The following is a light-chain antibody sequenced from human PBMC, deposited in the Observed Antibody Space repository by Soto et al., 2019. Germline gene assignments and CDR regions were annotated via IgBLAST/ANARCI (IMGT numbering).Light chain of an antibody. CDR1: SSDIGGYNY. J-gene: IGLJ2*01. CDR3: SSYTSSRTVV. Sequence: QSALTQPASVSGSPGQSITVSCTGTSSDIGGYNYVSWYQQHPGKAPKLIINNVSNRPSGISDRFSGSKSGNTASLTISGLQAEDEADYYCSSYTSSRTVVFGGGTQLTVL. CDR2: NVS. V-gene: IGLV2-14*03.